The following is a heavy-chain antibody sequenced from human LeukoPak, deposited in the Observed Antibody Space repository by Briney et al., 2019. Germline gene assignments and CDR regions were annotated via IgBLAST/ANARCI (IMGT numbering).Heavy chain of an antibody. CDR2: INPNSGNT. CDR3: ARGKSPDYYDSSGYYYGVYYYYYGMDV. J-gene: IGHJ6*02. D-gene: IGHD3-22*01. CDR1: GYTFTGYY. V-gene: IGHV1-8*02. Sequence: GASVKVSCKASGYTFTGYYMHWVRQAPGQGLEWMGWINPNSGNTGYAQKFQGRVTMTRNTSISTAYMELSSLRSEDTAVYYCARGKSPDYYDSSGYYYGVYYYYYGMDVWGQGTTVTVSS.